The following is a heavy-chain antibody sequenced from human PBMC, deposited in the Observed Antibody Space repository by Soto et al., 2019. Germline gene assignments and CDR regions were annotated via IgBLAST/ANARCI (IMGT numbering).Heavy chain of an antibody. V-gene: IGHV4-34*01. J-gene: IGHJ4*02. CDR1: GGSFSGYY. CDR2: INHSGST. Sequence: SETLSLTCAVYGGSFSGYYWSWIRQPPGKGLEWIGEINHSGSTNYNPSLKSRVTISVDTSKNQFSLKLSSVTAADTAVYYCARYYYDFWSGYYYFDYWGQGTLVTFSS. CDR3: ARYYYDFWSGYYYFDY. D-gene: IGHD3-3*01.